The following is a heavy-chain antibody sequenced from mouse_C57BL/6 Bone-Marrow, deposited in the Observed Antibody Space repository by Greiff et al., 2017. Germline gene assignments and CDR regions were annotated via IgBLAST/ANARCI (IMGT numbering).Heavy chain of an antibody. CDR2: ISNGGGST. CDR1: GFTFSDYY. Sequence: EVKVEESGGGLVQPGGSLKLSCAASGFTFSDYYMYWVRQTPEKRLEWVAYISNGGGSTYYPDTVKGRFTISRDNAKNTLYLQMSRLKSEDTAMYYCARRNDWYFDVWGTGTTVTVSS. V-gene: IGHV5-12*01. CDR3: ARRNDWYFDV. J-gene: IGHJ1*03.